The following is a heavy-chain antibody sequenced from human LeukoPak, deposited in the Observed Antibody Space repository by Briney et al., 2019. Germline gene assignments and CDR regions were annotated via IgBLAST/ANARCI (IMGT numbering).Heavy chain of an antibody. CDR1: GFSFSSYG. J-gene: IGHJ4*02. Sequence: GGSLRLSCVASGFSFSSYGMNWVRQAPGKGLKWVSYIGSSATTIYYADSMKGRFTVSRDNARNSLYLQMNSLRDEDTAVYYCARGRPLLYSSGWSSDYWGQGALVTVSS. CDR3: ARGRPLLYSSGWSSDY. V-gene: IGHV3-48*02. CDR2: IGSSATTI. D-gene: IGHD6-19*01.